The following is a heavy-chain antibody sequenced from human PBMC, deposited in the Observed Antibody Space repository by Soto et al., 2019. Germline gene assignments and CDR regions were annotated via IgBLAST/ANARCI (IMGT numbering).Heavy chain of an antibody. J-gene: IGHJ6*02. CDR3: ARGQLVNPGYYYGMDI. Sequence: QVQLVESGGGVVQPGRSLRLSCAASGFPFIDYAFHWVRQPPGKGLEWVAVLSYDGSEKYYGDSVKGRFTISRDNAKNMLYLQLSSLRAEDTAVYYCARGQLVNPGYYYGMDIWGQGTTVTVSS. CDR2: LSYDGSEK. D-gene: IGHD3-22*01. V-gene: IGHV3-33*01. CDR1: GFPFIDYA.